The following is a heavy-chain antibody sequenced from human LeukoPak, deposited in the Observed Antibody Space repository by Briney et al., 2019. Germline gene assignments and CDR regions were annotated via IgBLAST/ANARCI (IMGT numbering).Heavy chain of an antibody. CDR1: GGSFSGYY. CDR2: INHSGST. V-gene: IGHV4-34*01. J-gene: IGHJ4*02. Sequence: KPSETLSLTCAVYGGSFSGYYWSWIRQPPGKGLEWIGEINHSGSTNYNPSLKSRVTISVDTSKNQFSLKLSSVTAADTAVYYCAREIRSAHYLDYWGQGTLVTVSS. CDR3: AREIRSAHYLDY.